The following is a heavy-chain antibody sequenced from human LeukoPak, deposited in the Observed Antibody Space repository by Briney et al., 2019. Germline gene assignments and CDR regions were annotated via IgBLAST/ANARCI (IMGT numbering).Heavy chain of an antibody. D-gene: IGHD6-6*01. J-gene: IGHJ4*02. V-gene: IGHV4-61*02. CDR3: AREEYPRTFDY. CDR2: IYTSGST. Sequence: SETLSLTCTVSGGSFSSGSYYWSWIRQPAGKGLEWIGRIYTSGSTNYNPSLKSRVTISVDTSKNQFSLKLSSVTAADTAVYYCAREEYPRTFDYWGQGTLVTVSS. CDR1: GGSFSSGSYY.